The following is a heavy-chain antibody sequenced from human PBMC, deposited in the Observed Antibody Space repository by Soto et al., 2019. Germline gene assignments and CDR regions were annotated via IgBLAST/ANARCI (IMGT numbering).Heavy chain of an antibody. V-gene: IGHV4-39*01. Sequence: QLQLQESGPGLVKPSETLSLTCTVSGGSISSSSYYWGWIRQPPGKGLEWIGSIYYSGSTYYNPSLKSRVTISVDTSKNQFSLKLSSVTAADTAVYYCARRRYSYGFSFDYWGQGTLVTVSS. CDR1: GGSISSSSYY. J-gene: IGHJ4*02. CDR2: IYYSGST. D-gene: IGHD5-18*01. CDR3: ARRRYSYGFSFDY.